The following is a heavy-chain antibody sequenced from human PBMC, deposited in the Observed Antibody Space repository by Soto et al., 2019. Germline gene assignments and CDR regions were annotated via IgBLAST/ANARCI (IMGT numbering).Heavy chain of an antibody. CDR3: ARGDGYNFPYHYFDY. CDR1: GFTFSSYG. J-gene: IGHJ4*01. CDR2: IWYDGSNK. Sequence: GGSLRLSCAASGFTFSSYGMHWVRQAPGKGLEWVAVIWYDGSNKYYADSVKGRFTISRDNSKNTLYLQMNSLRAEDTAVYYCARGDGYNFPYHYFDYWGHGTLVTVSS. V-gene: IGHV3-33*01. D-gene: IGHD5-12*01.